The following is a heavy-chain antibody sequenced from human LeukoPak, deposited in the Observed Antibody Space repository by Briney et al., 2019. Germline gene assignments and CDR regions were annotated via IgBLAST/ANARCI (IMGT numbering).Heavy chain of an antibody. CDR3: ARDGLSGYGLGLFDY. J-gene: IGHJ4*02. D-gene: IGHD5-12*01. CDR2: ISGSGGST. Sequence: GGSLRLSCAASGFTFSSYAMAWVRQAPGKGLEWVSAISGSGGSTYYADSVKGRFTISRDNSKNTLYLEMNSLRAEDTAVYYCARDGLSGYGLGLFDYWGQGTLVAVSS. V-gene: IGHV3-23*01. CDR1: GFTFSSYA.